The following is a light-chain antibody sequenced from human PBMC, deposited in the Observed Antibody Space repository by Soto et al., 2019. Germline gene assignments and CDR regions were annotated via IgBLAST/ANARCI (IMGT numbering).Light chain of an antibody. Sequence: EIVLTQSPGTLSLSPGERATLSCGASQSVTSGYLAWYQQKPGQSPRLLMYGASSRATGVPDRFSGSGSGTDFTLTITRLEPEDFAVYYCHQYGTSPLTFGGGTKVDIK. V-gene: IGKV3-20*01. J-gene: IGKJ4*01. CDR1: QSVTSGY. CDR3: HQYGTSPLT. CDR2: GAS.